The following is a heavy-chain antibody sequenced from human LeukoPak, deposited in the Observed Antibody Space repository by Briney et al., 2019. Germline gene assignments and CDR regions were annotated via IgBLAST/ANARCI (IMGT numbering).Heavy chain of an antibody. Sequence: ASVKVSCKASGYTFTSYDINWVRRATGQGLEWMGWMNPNSGNTGHAQKFQGRVTMTRNTSISTAYMELSSLRSEDTAVYYCARGPFYTLPLDYWGQGTLVTVSS. CDR1: GYTFTSYD. J-gene: IGHJ4*02. D-gene: IGHD3-16*01. CDR3: ARGPFYTLPLDY. CDR2: MNPNSGNT. V-gene: IGHV1-8*01.